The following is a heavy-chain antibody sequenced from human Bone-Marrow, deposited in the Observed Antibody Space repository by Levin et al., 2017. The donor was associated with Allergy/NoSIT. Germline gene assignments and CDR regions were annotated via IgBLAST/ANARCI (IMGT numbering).Heavy chain of an antibody. D-gene: IGHD2-2*01. CDR2: TYYRSKWYS. CDR3: ARVPRGTTSWRRPFDY. CDR1: GDSVSSNSAA. V-gene: IGHV6-1*01. Sequence: SQTLSLTCAISGDSVSSNSAAWNWIRQSPSRGLEWLGRTYYRSKWYSDYAVSVKSRITINPDTSKNQFSLQLNSVTPEDTAVYYCARVPRGTTSWRRPFDYWGQGTLVTVSS. J-gene: IGHJ4*02.